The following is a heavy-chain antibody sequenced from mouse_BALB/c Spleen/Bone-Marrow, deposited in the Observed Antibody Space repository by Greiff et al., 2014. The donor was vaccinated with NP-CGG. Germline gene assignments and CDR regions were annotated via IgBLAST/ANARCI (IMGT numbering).Heavy chain of an antibody. CDR2: INPSNGRN. Sequence: VQLQQSGAELVKPGASVRLSCKASGYSFTSYWIHWVKQRPGQGLEWIGEINPSNGRNNYNEKFKNKATLTVDKSSSTAYVQLSSLTSEDSAVYYCARYDGPAWFAYWGQGTLVTVSA. D-gene: IGHD2-3*01. CDR3: ARYDGPAWFAY. CDR1: GYSFTSYW. J-gene: IGHJ3*01. V-gene: IGHV1S81*02.